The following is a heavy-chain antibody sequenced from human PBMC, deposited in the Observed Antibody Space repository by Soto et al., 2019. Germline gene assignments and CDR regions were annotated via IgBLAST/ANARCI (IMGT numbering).Heavy chain of an antibody. Sequence: GASVKVSCKASGYTFTSYGISWVRQAPGQGLEWMGWISAYNGNTNYAQKLQGRVTMTTDTSTSTAYMELRSLRSDDTAVYYCARDVYRPFAVYYYYYMDVWGKGTTVTVSS. CDR3: ARDVYRPFAVYYYYYMDV. V-gene: IGHV1-18*01. D-gene: IGHD4-4*01. J-gene: IGHJ6*03. CDR1: GYTFTSYG. CDR2: ISAYNGNT.